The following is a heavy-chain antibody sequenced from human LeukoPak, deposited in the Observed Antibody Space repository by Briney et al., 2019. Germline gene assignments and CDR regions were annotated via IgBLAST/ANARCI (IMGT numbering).Heavy chain of an antibody. CDR1: GFTFSSYW. CDR3: ARESAEGIPVAGLDY. J-gene: IGHJ4*02. CDR2: IKQDGSEK. D-gene: IGHD6-19*01. V-gene: IGHV3-7*01. Sequence: GGSLRLSCAASGFTFSSYWMSWVRQAPGKGLEWVANIKQDGSEKYYVDSVKGRFTISRDNAKNSLYLQMNSLRAEDTAVYYCARESAEGIPVAGLDYWGQGTLVTVSS.